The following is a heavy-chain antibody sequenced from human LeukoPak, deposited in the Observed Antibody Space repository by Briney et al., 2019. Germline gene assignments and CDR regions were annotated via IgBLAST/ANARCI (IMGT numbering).Heavy chain of an antibody. Sequence: GGSLRLSCAASGFTFSSDAMSWVRQAPGKGLEWVSSISGSGGSTYYADSVKGRFTISRDNSKNTLFLQMNSLRAEDTAVYYCAKDPYYYDTSGYNGDYWGQGTLVTVSS. D-gene: IGHD3-22*01. J-gene: IGHJ4*02. CDR3: AKDPYYYDTSGYNGDY. CDR1: GFTFSSDA. V-gene: IGHV3-23*01. CDR2: ISGSGGST.